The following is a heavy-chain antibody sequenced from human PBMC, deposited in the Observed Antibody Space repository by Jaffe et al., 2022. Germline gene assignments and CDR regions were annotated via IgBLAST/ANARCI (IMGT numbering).Heavy chain of an antibody. J-gene: IGHJ4*02. Sequence: EVQLLESGGGLVQPGGSLRLSCAASGFTFSSYAMSWVRQAPGKGLEWVSAISGSGGSTYYADSVKGRFTISRDNSKNTLYLQMNSLRAEDTAVYYCAKLGEGYCSSTSCYPFDYWGQGTLVTVSS. CDR2: ISGSGGST. CDR3: AKLGEGYCSSTSCYPFDY. V-gene: IGHV3-23*01. CDR1: GFTFSSYA. D-gene: IGHD2-2*01.